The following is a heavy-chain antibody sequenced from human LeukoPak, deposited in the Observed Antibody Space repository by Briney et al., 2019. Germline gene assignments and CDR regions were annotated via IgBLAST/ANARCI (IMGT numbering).Heavy chain of an antibody. V-gene: IGHV6-1*01. D-gene: IGHD3-16*01. CDR3: ARSWGGAAPFDY. Sequence: PSRTLSLTCAISGDSVSSDSAAWNWIRQSPSRGLEWVGRTYYRSKWFTTYAASVKSRITINADTARNQFSLLLNSVSPEDSAVYYCARSWGGAAPFDYWGQGTQVTVSS. CDR1: GDSVSSDSAA. CDR2: TYYRSKWFT. J-gene: IGHJ4*02.